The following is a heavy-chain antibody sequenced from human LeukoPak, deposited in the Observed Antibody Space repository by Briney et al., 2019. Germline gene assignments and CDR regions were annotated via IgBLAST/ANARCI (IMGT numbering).Heavy chain of an antibody. V-gene: IGHV3-30-3*01. CDR1: GFTFSSYA. D-gene: IGHD2-21*02. J-gene: IGHJ3*01. CDR3: ARDWDPLPTAIGSAAFDL. CDR2: ISHEGGNT. Sequence: QTGGSLRLSCAASGFTFSSYAMHWVRQAPGKGLEWLAVISHEGGNTNYADSVKGRFTVSRDNSKDTLFLQMNTLKFQDTSLYYCARDWDPLPTAIGSAAFDLWGQGTLVTVSS.